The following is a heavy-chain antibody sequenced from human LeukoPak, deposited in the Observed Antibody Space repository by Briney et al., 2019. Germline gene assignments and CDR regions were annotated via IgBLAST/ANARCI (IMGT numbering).Heavy chain of an antibody. CDR1: GFTFSSYW. J-gene: IGHJ4*02. V-gene: IGHV3-7*01. CDR3: ARIKADRTILDY. D-gene: IGHD2/OR15-2a*01. CDR2: IKQDGTEK. Sequence: GGSLRLSCAASGFTFSSYWMSWVRQAPGKGLEWVASIKQDGTEKYYVDSVKGRFTISRDNSKNSLYVQMNSLRAEDTAVYYCARIKADRTILDYWGQGTLVTVSS.